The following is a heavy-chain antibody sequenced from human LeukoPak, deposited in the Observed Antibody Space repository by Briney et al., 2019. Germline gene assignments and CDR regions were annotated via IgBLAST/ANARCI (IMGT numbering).Heavy chain of an antibody. J-gene: IGHJ5*02. CDR2: INHSGST. CDR3: ARPLRFDP. CDR1: GGSFSGYY. Sequence: SETLPLTCAVYGGSFSGYYWSWIRQPPGKGLEWIGEINHSGSTNYNPSLKSRVTISVDTSKNQFSLKLSSVTAADTAVYYFARPLRFDPWGQGTLVTVSS. V-gene: IGHV4-34*01.